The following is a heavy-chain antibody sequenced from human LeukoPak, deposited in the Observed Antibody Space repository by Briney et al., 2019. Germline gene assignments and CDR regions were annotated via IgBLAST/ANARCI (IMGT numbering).Heavy chain of an antibody. Sequence: GGSLRLSCAASGFTFSSYAMSWVRQAPGKGLEWVSAISGSGGSTYYADSVKGRFTISRDNSKNTLYLQMNSLRAEDTAVYYCAKDLNGELLLRYVIYFDYWGQGTLVTVSS. CDR1: GFTFSSYA. D-gene: IGHD1-26*01. CDR3: AKDLNGELLLRYVIYFDY. J-gene: IGHJ4*02. CDR2: ISGSGGST. V-gene: IGHV3-23*01.